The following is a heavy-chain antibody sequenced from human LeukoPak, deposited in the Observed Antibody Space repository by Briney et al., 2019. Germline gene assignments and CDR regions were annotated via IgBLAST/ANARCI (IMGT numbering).Heavy chain of an antibody. CDR3: ARDSSGFVTDY. V-gene: IGHV4-4*07. D-gene: IGHD3-22*01. J-gene: IGHJ4*02. CDR1: GGSISSCY. CDR2: IYTSRST. Sequence: SSETLSLTCSVSGGSISSCYWSWIRQPAGKGLEWIGRIYTSRSTNYNPSLKSRVSMSVDTSKNQFSLKLISVTAEDTAVYYCARDSSGFVTDYWGQGTLVTLSS.